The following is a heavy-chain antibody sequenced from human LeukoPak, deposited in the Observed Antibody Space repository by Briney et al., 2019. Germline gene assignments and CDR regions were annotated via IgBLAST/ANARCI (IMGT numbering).Heavy chain of an antibody. V-gene: IGHV3-48*03. J-gene: IGHJ4*02. Sequence: GGSLRLSCAASGFTFSSYEMNWVRQAPGKGLEWIAYITRTGDRIQYADSVKGRFTISRDNAKNSLFLQMNSLRAEDTAAYYCAKDGNWARFENWGQGTLVTVSS. CDR2: ITRTGDRI. CDR1: GFTFSSYE. D-gene: IGHD7-27*01. CDR3: AKDGNWARFEN.